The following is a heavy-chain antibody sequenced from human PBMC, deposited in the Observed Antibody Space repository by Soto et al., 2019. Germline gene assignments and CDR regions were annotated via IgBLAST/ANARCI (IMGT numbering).Heavy chain of an antibody. V-gene: IGHV3-33*01. D-gene: IGHD3-10*01. CDR3: ARAYRGGYFDY. CDR2: IWYDGSNK. J-gene: IGHJ4*02. CDR1: GFTFSSYG. Sequence: QVQLVESGGGVVQPGRSLRLSCAASGFTFSSYGMHWVRQAPGKGLEWVAVIWYDGSNKYYADSVKGRFTISRDNSKNTLYLQMNSLRAEDTAVYYCARAYRGGYFDYWGQGTLVTVSS.